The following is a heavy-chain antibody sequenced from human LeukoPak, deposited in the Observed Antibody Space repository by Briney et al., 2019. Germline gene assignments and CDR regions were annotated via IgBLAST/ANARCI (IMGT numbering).Heavy chain of an antibody. J-gene: IGHJ4*02. CDR3: ARHAGYYDSGSYYTSFDY. V-gene: IGHV4-39*01. CDR2: IYYSGSP. D-gene: IGHD3-10*01. Sequence: SETLSLTCTVSGGSISSYYWGWIRQPLGKGLEWIGTIYYSGSPSYNPSLKSRVTMSVDTSKNQFSLKLSSVTAADTAVYYCARHAGYYDSGSYYTSFDYWGQGTLATVSS. CDR1: GGSISSYY.